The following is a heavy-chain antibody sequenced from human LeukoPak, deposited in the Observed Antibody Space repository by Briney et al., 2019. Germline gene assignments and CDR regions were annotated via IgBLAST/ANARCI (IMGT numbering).Heavy chain of an antibody. CDR3: ARGRSGYDSRYFDP. J-gene: IGHJ5*02. CDR2: IYSGGST. Sequence: GGSLRLSCAASGFTVSSNYMSWVRQAPGKGLEWVSTIYSGGSTYYADSVKGRFTVSRDNSRNTLYLQMNTLRAEDTAVYYCARGRSGYDSRYFDPWSQGTLVTVSS. CDR1: GFTVSSNY. V-gene: IGHV3-53*01. D-gene: IGHD5-12*01.